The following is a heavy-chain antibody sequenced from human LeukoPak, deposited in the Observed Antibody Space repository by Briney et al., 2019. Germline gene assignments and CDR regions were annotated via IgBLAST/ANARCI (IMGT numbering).Heavy chain of an antibody. V-gene: IGHV3-66*01. D-gene: IGHD6-19*01. J-gene: IGHJ6*02. CDR3: AKDRIDRQWLVLYYYYGMDV. CDR2: IYSGGST. CDR1: GFTVSSNY. Sequence: PGGSLRLSCAASGFTVSSNYMSWVRQAPRKGLEWVSVIYSGGSTYYADSVKGRFTISRDNSKNTLYLQMNSLRAEDTAVYYCAKDRIDRQWLVLYYYYGMDVWGQGTTVTVSS.